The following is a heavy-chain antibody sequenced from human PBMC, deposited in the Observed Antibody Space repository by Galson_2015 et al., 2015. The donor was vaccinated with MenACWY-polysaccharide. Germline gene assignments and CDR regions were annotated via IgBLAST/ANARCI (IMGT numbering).Heavy chain of an antibody. Sequence: QSGAEVKKPGESLRISCQISGYTFTDYWIGWVRQMPGKGLEWMGIIYPGDSTAKYSPSFQGQVSMSADTSLTSAYLPWSSLKASDTTMYYCARVIGGYCSGRTCSAAFDIWGQGTVVIVSS. D-gene: IGHD2-15*01. CDR1: GYTFTDYW. CDR3: ARVIGGYCSGRTCSAAFDI. J-gene: IGHJ3*02. CDR2: IYPGDSTA. V-gene: IGHV5-51*03.